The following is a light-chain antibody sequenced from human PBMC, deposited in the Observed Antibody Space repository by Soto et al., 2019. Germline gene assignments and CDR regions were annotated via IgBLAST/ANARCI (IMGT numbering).Light chain of an antibody. J-gene: IGKJ1*01. CDR2: KTS. Sequence: DIQMTQSPSTLSASVGDRVTITCRASQSISDWLAWYQHKPGKAPKLLVYKTSTLERGVPSRFSGSGSGTEFTLTISSLQPDDFATYYCQQYNNYSWTFGQGTKVEIK. CDR1: QSISDW. CDR3: QQYNNYSWT. V-gene: IGKV1-5*03.